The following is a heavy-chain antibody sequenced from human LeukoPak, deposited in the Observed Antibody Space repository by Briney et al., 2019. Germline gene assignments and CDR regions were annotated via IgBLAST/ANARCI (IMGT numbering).Heavy chain of an antibody. J-gene: IGHJ6*03. V-gene: IGHV3-30*02. CDR3: AKDAHYYDILTGYSNYYYYYYMDV. CDR2: IRYDGSNK. D-gene: IGHD3-9*01. CDR1: GFTFSSYG. Sequence: GGSLRLSCAASGFTFSSYGMHWVRQAPGKGLEWVAFIRYDGSNKYYADSVKGRFTISRDNSKNTLYLQMNSLRAEDTAVYYCAKDAHYYDILTGYSNYYYYYYMDVWGKGTTVTISS.